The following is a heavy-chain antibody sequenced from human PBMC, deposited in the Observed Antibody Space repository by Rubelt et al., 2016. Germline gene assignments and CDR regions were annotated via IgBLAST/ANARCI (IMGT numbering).Heavy chain of an antibody. V-gene: IGHV1-69*01. D-gene: IGHD2-2*01. CDR2: IIPIFGTA. Sequence: RQAPGQGLEWMGGIIPIFGTANYAQKFQGRVTITADESTSTAYMELSSLRSEDTAVYYCARAGGAVVVPGDGVWGQGTTVTVSS. J-gene: IGHJ6*02. CDR3: ARAGGAVVVPGDGV.